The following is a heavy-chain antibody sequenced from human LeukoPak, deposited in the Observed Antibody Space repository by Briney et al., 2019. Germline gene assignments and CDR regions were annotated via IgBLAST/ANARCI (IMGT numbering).Heavy chain of an antibody. D-gene: IGHD5-24*01. CDR1: GFTFSNYA. CDR3: AKDRDGMATTAAFDY. J-gene: IGHJ4*02. V-gene: IGHV3-23*01. Sequence: GGSLRLSCAASGFTFSNYAMSWVRQAPGKGLEWVSAISGGGGSTYYADSVKGRFTISRDNSKNTLYLQMNSLRTEDTALYYCAKDRDGMATTAAFDYWGQGTLVTVSS. CDR2: ISGGGGST.